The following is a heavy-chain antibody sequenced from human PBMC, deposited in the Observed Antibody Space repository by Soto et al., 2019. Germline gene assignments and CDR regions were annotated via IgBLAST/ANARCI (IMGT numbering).Heavy chain of an antibody. CDR1: GFTFSSYA. Sequence: GGSVRLSCXASGFTFSSYAMHWVRQAPGKGLEWVAVISYDGSNKYYADSVKGRFTISRDNSKNTLYLQMNSLRAEDTAVYYCARDLYSSGYLDYWGQGTLVTVSS. CDR2: ISYDGSNK. D-gene: IGHD3-22*01. J-gene: IGHJ4*02. CDR3: ARDLYSSGYLDY. V-gene: IGHV3-30-3*01.